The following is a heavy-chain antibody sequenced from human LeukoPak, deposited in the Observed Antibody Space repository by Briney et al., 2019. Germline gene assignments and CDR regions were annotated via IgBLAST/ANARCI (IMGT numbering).Heavy chain of an antibody. CDR2: INPKSGGT. Sequence: ASVKVSCKASGYSFTGHYMHWVRQAPGQGLEWMGWINPKSGGTNYAQKFQGRVTMTRDTSISTAYMELSRLRSDDTAVYCCASTSDDDYVFDYWGQGTLVTVSS. D-gene: IGHD4-17*01. CDR3: ASTSDDDYVFDY. J-gene: IGHJ4*02. V-gene: IGHV1-2*02. CDR1: GYSFTGHY.